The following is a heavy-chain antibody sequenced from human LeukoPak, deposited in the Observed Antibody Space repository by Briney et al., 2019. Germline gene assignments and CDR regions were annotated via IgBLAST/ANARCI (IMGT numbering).Heavy chain of an antibody. CDR2: INHSGST. J-gene: IGHJ4*02. CDR3: ARAGVYGGNSEVDY. Sequence: PSETLSLTCAVYGGSFSGYYWSWIRQPPGKGLEWIGEINHSGSTNYNPSLKSRVTISVDTSKNQFPLKLSSVTAADTAVYYCARAGVYGGNSEVDYWGQGTLVTVSS. V-gene: IGHV4-34*01. D-gene: IGHD4-17*01. CDR1: GGSFSGYY.